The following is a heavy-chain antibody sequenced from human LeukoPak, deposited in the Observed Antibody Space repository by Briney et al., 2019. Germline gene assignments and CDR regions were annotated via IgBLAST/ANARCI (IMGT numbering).Heavy chain of an antibody. D-gene: IGHD3-9*01. CDR2: ISSSSSYI. V-gene: IGHV3-21*01. J-gene: IGHJ4*02. CDR1: GFTFSSYG. Sequence: GGSLRLSCAASGFTFSSYGMNWVRQAPGKGLEWVSSISSSSSYIYYADSVKGRFTISRDNAKNSLYLQMNSLRAEDTAVYYCARDQYYDILTGHFDYWGQGTLVTVSS. CDR3: ARDQYYDILTGHFDY.